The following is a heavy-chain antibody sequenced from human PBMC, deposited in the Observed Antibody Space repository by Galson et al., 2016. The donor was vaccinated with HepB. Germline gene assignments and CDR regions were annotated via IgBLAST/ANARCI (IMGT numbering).Heavy chain of an antibody. CDR3: AKDALFYGSGNYVHY. J-gene: IGHJ4*02. CDR2: ISYDGSNK. D-gene: IGHD3-10*01. V-gene: IGHV3-30*04. Sequence: SLRLSCAASGFTFSSYAMHWVRRAPGKGLEWVAVISYDGSNKYFAASVKGRFTISRDNSKNTLYLQMNSLRAEDTAVYYCAKDALFYGSGNYVHYWGQGTLVTVSS. CDR1: GFTFSSYA.